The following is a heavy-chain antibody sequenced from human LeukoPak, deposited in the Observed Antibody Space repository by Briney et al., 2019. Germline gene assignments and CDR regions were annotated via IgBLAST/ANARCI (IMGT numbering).Heavy chain of an antibody. D-gene: IGHD3-10*01. V-gene: IGHV4-38-2*02. CDR2: IHHSGST. J-gene: IGHJ4*02. CDR3: ARDITMVRGVPGG. CDR1: GDSITSGYY. Sequence: SETLSLTCTVSGDSITSGYYWGWIRQPPGKGLEWIGSIHHSGSTYYNPSLKSRVTKSVDKSKNQFSLKLSSVTAADTAVYYCARDITMVRGVPGGWGQGTLVTVSS.